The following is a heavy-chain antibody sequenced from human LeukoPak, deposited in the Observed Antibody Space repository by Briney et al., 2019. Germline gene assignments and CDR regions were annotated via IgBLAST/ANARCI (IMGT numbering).Heavy chain of an antibody. CDR1: GGSISSGGYS. Sequence: ASETLSLTCAVSGGSISSGGYSWSWIRRPPGKGLEWIGEINHSGSTNYNPSLKSRVTISVDTSKNQFSLKLSSVTAADTAVYYCARGPNSLRYCSSTSCYSLGARVFDYWGQGTLVTVSS. CDR2: INHSGST. V-gene: IGHV4-34*01. CDR3: ARGPNSLRYCSSTSCYSLGARVFDY. J-gene: IGHJ4*02. D-gene: IGHD2-2*01.